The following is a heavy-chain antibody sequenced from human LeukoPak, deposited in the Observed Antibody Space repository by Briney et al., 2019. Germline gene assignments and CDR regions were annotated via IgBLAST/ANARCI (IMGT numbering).Heavy chain of an antibody. V-gene: IGHV4-4*07. J-gene: IGHJ4*02. CDR3: ARAKRGSGYYDY. CDR1: GGSISSYY. D-gene: IGHD3-22*01. Sequence: SETLSLTCTASGGSISSYYWSWIRQPAGKGLEWIGRIYTSGSTNYNPSLKSRVTTSVDKSKNQFSLKLSSVTAADTAVYYCARAKRGSGYYDYWGQGTLVTVSS. CDR2: IYTSGST.